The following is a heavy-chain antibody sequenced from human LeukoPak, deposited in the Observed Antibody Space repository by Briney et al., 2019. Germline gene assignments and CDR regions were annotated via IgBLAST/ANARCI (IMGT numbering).Heavy chain of an antibody. Sequence: GESLKISCQGSGYKFSNYWIGWVRQVPEKGLEWMGIIYPGDYDTRYRPSFQGQVTISVDKSISTATLHWSSLKASDTAMYYCARQLAAGTGSAFDYWGQGTLVTVSS. CDR3: ARQLAAGTGSAFDY. V-gene: IGHV5-51*01. D-gene: IGHD6-13*01. J-gene: IGHJ4*02. CDR1: GYKFSNYW. CDR2: IYPGDYDT.